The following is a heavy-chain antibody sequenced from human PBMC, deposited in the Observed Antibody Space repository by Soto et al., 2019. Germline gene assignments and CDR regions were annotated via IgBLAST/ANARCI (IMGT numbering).Heavy chain of an antibody. V-gene: IGHV3-7*04. CDR2: IKEDGSEK. CDR3: ARDAGNRAIDY. J-gene: IGHJ4*02. CDR1: GFSFSNYW. Sequence: EVQLVESGGGLVQPGGSLRLSCAASGFSFSNYWMSWVRQAPGKGLEWVANIKEDGSEKYYVDSEEGRFTISRDNAKNSLYLQMNSLRVEDTAVYYCARDAGNRAIDYCGQGTLVTVSS. D-gene: IGHD1-1*01.